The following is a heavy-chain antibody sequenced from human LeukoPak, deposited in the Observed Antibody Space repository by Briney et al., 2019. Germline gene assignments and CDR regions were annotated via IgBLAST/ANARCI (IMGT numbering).Heavy chain of an antibody. CDR3: ARDVGKSGYGDY. CDR1: GFTFSSYW. V-gene: IGHV3-48*04. CDR2: ISSSGDTI. J-gene: IGHJ4*02. D-gene: IGHD5-12*01. Sequence: PGGSLRLSCAASGFTFSSYWMNWVRQAPGRGPQWVSYISSSGDTIYYADSVKGRFTTSRDNAQNSLYLQMNSLRAEDTAIYYCARDVGKSGYGDYWGQGTLVTVSS.